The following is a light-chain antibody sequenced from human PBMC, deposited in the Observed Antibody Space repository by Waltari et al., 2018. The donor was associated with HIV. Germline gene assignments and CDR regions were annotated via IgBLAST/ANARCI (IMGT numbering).Light chain of an antibody. CDR2: TNN. V-gene: IGLV1-44*01. J-gene: IGLJ2*01. CDR1: SSNIGGNT. Sequence: QSVLTQPPSASGTPGQRVTIPCSGSSSNIGGNTVHWFQQLPGTAPKLLIYTNNQRPSGVPDRFSGSKSGTSASLAISGLQSEDEADYYCAAWDDSLNGVVFGGGTKLTVL. CDR3: AAWDDSLNGVV.